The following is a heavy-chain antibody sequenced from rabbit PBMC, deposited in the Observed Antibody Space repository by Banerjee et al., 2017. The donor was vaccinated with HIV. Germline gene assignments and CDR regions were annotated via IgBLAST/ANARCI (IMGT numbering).Heavy chain of an antibody. D-gene: IGHD1-1*01. V-gene: IGHV1S45*01. J-gene: IGHJ4*01. CDR1: GVSFSDKDV. Sequence: EQLEESGGGLVKPEGSLTLTCKASGVSFSDKDVMGWVRQAPGKGLEWIACVNIVTGKSVYASWAKGRFTMSRTSSTTVTLQMTSLTAADTATYFCARDLVAVIGWNFGWWGQGTLVTVS. CDR2: VNIVTGKS. CDR3: ARDLVAVIGWNFGW.